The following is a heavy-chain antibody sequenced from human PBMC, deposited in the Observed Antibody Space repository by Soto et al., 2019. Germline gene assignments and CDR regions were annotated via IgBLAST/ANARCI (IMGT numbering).Heavy chain of an antibody. CDR2: INGSGSSI. Sequence: GGSLRLSCAASGFPFSSYWMHWVRQAPGKGLVWVSRINGSGSSITYADSVKGRFTISRDNAKNTLYLQMNSLRAEDAAVYYCTRRGCSTTGCYFNWGRGTLVTVSS. J-gene: IGHJ4*02. V-gene: IGHV3-74*03. CDR1: GFPFSSYW. D-gene: IGHD2-2*01. CDR3: TRRGCSTTGCYFN.